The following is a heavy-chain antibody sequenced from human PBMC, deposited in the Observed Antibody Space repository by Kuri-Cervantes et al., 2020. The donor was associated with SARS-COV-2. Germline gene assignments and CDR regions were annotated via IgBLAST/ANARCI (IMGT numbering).Heavy chain of an antibody. J-gene: IGHJ6*03. CDR1: GDSISSSRYY. CDR3: ARGAGFCTNDICYTYYYYYMDV. Sequence: SETLSLTCTVSGDSISSSRYYWGWIRQPPGKGLEWIGSMYYSGSTYYNPSLKSRLTISVDMSKNQFSLKLSSVTAADTAIYYCARGAGFCTNDICYTYYYYYMDVWGKGTTVTVSS. V-gene: IGHV4-39*07. D-gene: IGHD2-8*01. CDR2: MYYSGST.